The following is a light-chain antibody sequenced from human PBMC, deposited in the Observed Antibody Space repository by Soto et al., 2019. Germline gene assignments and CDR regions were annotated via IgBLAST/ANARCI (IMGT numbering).Light chain of an antibody. J-gene: IGLJ3*02. V-gene: IGLV1-40*01. CDR3: ESYDSTLSGSR. CDR1: SSNIGAGYG. Sequence: QSVLTQPPSVSGAPGQRVTISCTGSSSNIGAGYGVNWYQQLPGTAPKLLIYGNTNRPSGVPDRISGSKSGTSASPAITGLQAEDEADYYCESYDSTLSGSRFGGGTKVTVL. CDR2: GNT.